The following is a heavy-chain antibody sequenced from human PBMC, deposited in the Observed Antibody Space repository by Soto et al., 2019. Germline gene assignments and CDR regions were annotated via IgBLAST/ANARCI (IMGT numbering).Heavy chain of an antibody. D-gene: IGHD3-22*01. V-gene: IGHV3-21*01. J-gene: IGHJ4*02. CDR3: AIEGSFSYCYDSSGYYSAY. CDR1: GFTFSSYS. CDR2: ISSSSSYI. Sequence: GGSLRISCAASGFTFSSYSMNWVRQAPGKGLEWVSSISSSSSYIYYADSVKGRFTISRDNTKNSLYLQMNSLRAEDTAVYYCAIEGSFSYCYDSSGYYSAYWGRGSL.